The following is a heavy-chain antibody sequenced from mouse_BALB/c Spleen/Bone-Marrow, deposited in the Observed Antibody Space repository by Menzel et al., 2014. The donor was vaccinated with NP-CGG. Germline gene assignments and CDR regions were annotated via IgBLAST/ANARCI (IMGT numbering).Heavy chain of an antibody. J-gene: IGHJ4*01. Sequence: VQLQQTGAELVKPGASVKLSCTASGFNIKDTYMHWVKQRPEQGLEWIGRIDPANGNTKYDPKFQGKATITADTSSNTAYLQLSSLTSEDTAVYYCARWEYYAMDYWGQGTSVTVSS. V-gene: IGHV14-3*02. D-gene: IGHD4-1*01. CDR2: IDPANGNT. CDR1: GFNIKDTY. CDR3: ARWEYYAMDY.